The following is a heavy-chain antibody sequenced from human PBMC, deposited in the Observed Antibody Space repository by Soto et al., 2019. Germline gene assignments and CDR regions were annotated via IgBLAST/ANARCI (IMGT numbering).Heavy chain of an antibody. V-gene: IGHV4-30-4*01. CDR3: ARDLWVEPELYYYGMDV. CDR1: GDCISSADYY. D-gene: IGHD1-1*01. CDR2: IFYSGTT. Sequence: SETLSLTCTVSGDCISSADYYWSWIRQTPGKGLEWIGHIFYSGTTYYNPSLKSRLTISVDTSKNHFSLRLTSVTAADTAVYYCARDLWVEPELYYYGMDVWVQGTTVTVSS. J-gene: IGHJ6*02.